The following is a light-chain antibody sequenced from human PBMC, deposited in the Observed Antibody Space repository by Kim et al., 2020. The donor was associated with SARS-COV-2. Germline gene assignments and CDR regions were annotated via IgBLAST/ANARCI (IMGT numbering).Light chain of an antibody. CDR1: QSISSW. CDR3: QQYSSNSWT. J-gene: IGKJ1*01. V-gene: IGKV1-5*03. CDR2: KAC. Sequence: ASVGNRVTITCRASQSISSWLAWYQQKPGKVPKLLIYKACNLESGVPSRFSGSVSGTEFTLTISSLQPDDSATYYCQQYSSNSWTFGQGTKVDIK.